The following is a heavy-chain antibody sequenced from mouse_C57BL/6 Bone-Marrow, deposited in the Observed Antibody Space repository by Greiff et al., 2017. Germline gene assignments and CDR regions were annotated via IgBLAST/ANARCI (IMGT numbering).Heavy chain of an antibody. J-gene: IGHJ3*01. V-gene: IGHV1-78*01. D-gene: IGHD1-1*01. CDR1: GYTFTDHT. CDR3: ARKFYYYGSSPWFAY. Sequence: QVQLQQSDAELVKPGASVKISCKVSGYTFTDHTIPWMKQRPEQGLEWIGYIYPRDGSTKYNEKFKGKATLTADKSSSTAYMQLNSLTSEDSAVYFCARKFYYYGSSPWFAYWGQGTLVTVSA. CDR2: IYPRDGST.